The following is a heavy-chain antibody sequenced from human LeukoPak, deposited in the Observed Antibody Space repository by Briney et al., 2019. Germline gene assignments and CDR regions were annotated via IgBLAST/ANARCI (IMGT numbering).Heavy chain of an antibody. CDR1: GFTFSGFW. J-gene: IGHJ4*02. D-gene: IGHD1-1*01. Sequence: GGSLRLSCAASGFTFSGFWMSWVRQAPGKGLEWVANIKQDGSEKYYVDSVKGRFTISRDNAKNSLYLQMNSLRAEDTAVYYCARDPERYHFDYWGQGTLVTVSS. CDR3: ARDPERYHFDY. CDR2: IKQDGSEK. V-gene: IGHV3-7*01.